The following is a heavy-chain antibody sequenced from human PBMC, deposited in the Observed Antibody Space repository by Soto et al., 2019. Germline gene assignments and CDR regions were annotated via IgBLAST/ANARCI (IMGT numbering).Heavy chain of an antibody. CDR1: GYTFTGYY. Sequence: ASVKVSCKASGYTFTGYYMHWMRQAPGQGLEWMGWINPNSGETDYAQNFQGWVTMTRDMSASTAYMELSRLKSNDTAVYYCARGDGLNYYYYIDVWGKGTTVTVSS. J-gene: IGHJ6*03. D-gene: IGHD4-17*01. V-gene: IGHV1-2*04. CDR3: ARGDGLNYYYYIDV. CDR2: INPNSGET.